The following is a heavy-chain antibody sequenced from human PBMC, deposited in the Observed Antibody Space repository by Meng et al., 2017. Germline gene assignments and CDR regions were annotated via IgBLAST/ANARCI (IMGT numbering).Heavy chain of an antibody. D-gene: IGHD1-26*01. J-gene: IGHJ6*02. V-gene: IGHV3-43D*03. CDR1: GFTFDDYA. Sequence: GESLKISCAASGFTFDDYAMHWVRQAPGEGLEWVSLISWDGGSTYYADSVKGRFTISRDNSKNSLYLQMNSRRAEDTALYYCATNIGIVGATSYYYYGMDVWGQGTTVTVSS. CDR2: ISWDGGST. CDR3: ATNIGIVGATSYYYYGMDV.